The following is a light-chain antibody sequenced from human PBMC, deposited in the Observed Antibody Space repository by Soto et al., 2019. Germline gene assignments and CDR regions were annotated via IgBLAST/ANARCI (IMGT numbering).Light chain of an antibody. J-gene: IGLJ2*01. V-gene: IGLV2-14*01. CDR1: SSDGGGYNY. Sequence: QSALTQPASVSGSPGQSITITCTGTSSDGGGYNYVSWYQKHPGRPPQLMIYDVRNRPSGVSNRFSGSRSGNTASLTISGLQAEEEADYYCSSYTSSSTVVFGGGTKLTVL. CDR3: SSYTSSSTVV. CDR2: DVR.